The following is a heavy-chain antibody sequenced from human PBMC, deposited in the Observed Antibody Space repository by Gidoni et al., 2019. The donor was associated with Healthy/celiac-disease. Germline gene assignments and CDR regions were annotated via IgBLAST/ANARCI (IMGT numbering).Heavy chain of an antibody. V-gene: IGHV1-69*01. CDR3: ARDRYFDWLWGREGNWFDP. CDR2: FIPIFGTA. D-gene: IGHD3-9*01. CDR1: GGNFSSYA. J-gene: IGHJ5*02. Sequence: QVQRVQSGAEVKKPGSSVKVSCQASGGNFSSYAISWLRPAHGQGLGWMGGFIPIFGTAHSSQKFQGRVTITADESTSTAYLELSSLRSEDTAVYYCARDRYFDWLWGREGNWFDPWGQGTLVTVSS.